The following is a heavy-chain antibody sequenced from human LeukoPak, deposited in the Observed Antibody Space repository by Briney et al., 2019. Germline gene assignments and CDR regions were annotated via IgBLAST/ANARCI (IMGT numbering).Heavy chain of an antibody. CDR1: GFTFSSYA. J-gene: IGHJ6*04. CDR2: ISGSGSTI. CDR3: AELGITMIGGV. V-gene: IGHV3-23*01. Sequence: SGGSLRLSCVASGFTFSSYAMSWVRQAPGKGLEWVSAISGSGSTIYYADSVKGRFTISRDNAKNSLYLQMNSLRAEDTAVYYCAELGITMIGGVWGKGTTVTISS. D-gene: IGHD3-10*02.